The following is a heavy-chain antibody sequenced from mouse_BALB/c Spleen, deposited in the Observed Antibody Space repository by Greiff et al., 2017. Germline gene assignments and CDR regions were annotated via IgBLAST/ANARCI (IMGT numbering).Heavy chain of an antibody. J-gene: IGHJ4*01. D-gene: IGHD2-14*01. V-gene: IGHV3-8*02. CDR1: GDSITSGY. Sequence: EVQLQESGPSLVKPSQTLSLTCSVTGDSITSGYWNWIRKFPGNKLEYMGYISYSGSTYYNPSLKSRISITRDTSKNQYYLQLNSVTTEDTATYYCARYGDRYTHYYAMDYWGQGTSVTVSS. CDR2: ISYSGST. CDR3: ARYGDRYTHYYAMDY.